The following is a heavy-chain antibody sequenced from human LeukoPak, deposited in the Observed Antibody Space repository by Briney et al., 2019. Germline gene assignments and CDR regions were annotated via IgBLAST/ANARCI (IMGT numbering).Heavy chain of an antibody. V-gene: IGHV3-9*01. J-gene: IGHJ3*02. CDR1: GFTFYDYA. D-gene: IGHD3-10*01. Sequence: GESLRLSCAASGFTFYDYAKHWVRHLPGKGLERVSGVDWNNDTIRYADPVKSRFTASRDNAKNSLYLQMNSLRAEDTAPYYCATDVVFRGAKWDVFHIWGHGTMVTVSS. CDR2: VDWNNDTI. CDR3: ATDVVFRGAKWDVFHI.